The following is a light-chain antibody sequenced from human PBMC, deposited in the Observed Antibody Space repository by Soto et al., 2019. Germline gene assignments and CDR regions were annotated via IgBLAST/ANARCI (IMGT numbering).Light chain of an antibody. CDR1: QSVSSY. CDR2: GSS. V-gene: IGKV3-15*01. CDR3: QQYTNWPPIT. Sequence: EIVLTQSPATLSLSPGERATLSCRASQSVSSYLAWYQQKPGQAPRLLIYGSSTRATGVPARFSGSGSGADFTLTISNLQSEDFAVYYCQQYTNWPPITFGQGTRLEI. J-gene: IGKJ5*01.